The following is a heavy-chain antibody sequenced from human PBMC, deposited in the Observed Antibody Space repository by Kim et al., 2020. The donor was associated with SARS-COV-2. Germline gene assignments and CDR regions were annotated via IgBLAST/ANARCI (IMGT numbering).Heavy chain of an antibody. CDR2: INRDGSGT. J-gene: IGHJ6*01. V-gene: IGHV3-74*01. CDR3: ARDLDPNSNYYFYGMD. Sequence: GGSLRLSCAASGFTFSSYWMHWVRQAPGKGLVWVSRINRDGSGTSYADSVKGRFTISRDNAQSTLYLQMNRLGAEDTAVYYCARDLDPNSNYYFYGMD. D-gene: IGHD3-3*01. CDR1: GFTFSSYW.